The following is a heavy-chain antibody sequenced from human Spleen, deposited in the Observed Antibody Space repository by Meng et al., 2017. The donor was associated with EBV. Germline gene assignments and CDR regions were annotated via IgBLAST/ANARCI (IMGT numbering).Heavy chain of an antibody. V-gene: IGHV1-2*06. Sequence: QVQLAQSGAEGKKPGASVKVSCKASGYSFTDFSIHWVRQVPGQGLEWMGRLNPNSGGTNYAQNFQGRVTMTSDTSISTAYMALSGLTSDDTAVYYCASAYIYVFDYWGQGTLVTVSS. CDR3: ASAYIYVFDY. J-gene: IGHJ4*02. CDR2: LNPNSGGT. CDR1: GYSFTDFS. D-gene: IGHD5-18*01.